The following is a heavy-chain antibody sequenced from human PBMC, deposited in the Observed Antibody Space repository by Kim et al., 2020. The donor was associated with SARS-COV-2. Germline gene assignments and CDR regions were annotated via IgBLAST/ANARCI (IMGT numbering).Heavy chain of an antibody. V-gene: IGHV3-74*01. CDR3: ARGEVAVAGKSWYFDL. Sequence: SVKGRFTISRDNAKNTLYLQMNSLRAEDTAVYYCARGEVAVAGKSWYFDLWGRGTLVTVSS. J-gene: IGHJ2*01. D-gene: IGHD6-19*01.